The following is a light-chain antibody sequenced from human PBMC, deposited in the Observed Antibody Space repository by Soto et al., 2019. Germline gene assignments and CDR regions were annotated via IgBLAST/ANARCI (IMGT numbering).Light chain of an antibody. CDR3: NSYTTSNTRQIV. CDR2: DVS. CDR1: SSDVGGYNY. V-gene: IGLV2-14*01. J-gene: IGLJ1*01. Sequence: QSVLTRPVSVSGSPGQAIPISCTGTSSDVGGYNYVSWYQQHPGKAPKFMIYDVSNRPSGVSTRFSGSKSGNTASLTISGLQAEDEADYYCNSYTTSNTRQIVFGTGTKVTVL.